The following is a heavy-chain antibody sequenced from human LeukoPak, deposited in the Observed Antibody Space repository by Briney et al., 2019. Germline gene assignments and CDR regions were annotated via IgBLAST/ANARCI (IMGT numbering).Heavy chain of an antibody. Sequence: GGSLRLSCAASGFTFSSYGMHWVRQAPGKGLEWVAVISYDGSNKYYADSVKGRFTISRDNSKNTLYLQMNSLRAEDTAVYYCARGGIAVAGTAFSAFDIWGQGTMVTVSS. CDR3: ARGGIAVAGTAFSAFDI. J-gene: IGHJ3*02. CDR2: ISYDGSNK. D-gene: IGHD6-19*01. CDR1: GFTFSSYG. V-gene: IGHV3-30*03.